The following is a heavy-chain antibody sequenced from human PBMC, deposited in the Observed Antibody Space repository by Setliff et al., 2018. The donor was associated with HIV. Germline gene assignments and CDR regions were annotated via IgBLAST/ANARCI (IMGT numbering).Heavy chain of an antibody. J-gene: IGHJ4*02. CDR3: ARHISDFWSNYQTPFDY. V-gene: IGHV4-59*05. Sequence: SETLSLTCTVSGGSISSYYWSWIRQPPGKGLEWIGSIYYSGSTYYNPSLKSRVTISVDTSKNQFSLNLSSVTVADTAVYYCARHISDFWSNYQTPFDYWGQGTLVTVSS. D-gene: IGHD3-3*01. CDR2: IYYSGST. CDR1: GGSISSYY.